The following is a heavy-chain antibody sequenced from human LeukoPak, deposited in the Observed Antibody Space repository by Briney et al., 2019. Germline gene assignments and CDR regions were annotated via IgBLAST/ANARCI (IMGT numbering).Heavy chain of an antibody. J-gene: IGHJ4*02. Sequence: KPGGSLRLSCAASGFTFSSYSMNWVRQAPGKGLEWVASISSSSSYIYYADSVKGRFTISRDNAKNSLYLQMNRLRAEDTAVYYCARATVARDTASDYWGQGTLVTVSS. D-gene: IGHD4-23*01. CDR2: ISSSSSYI. CDR1: GFTFSSYS. V-gene: IGHV3-21*01. CDR3: ARATVARDTASDY.